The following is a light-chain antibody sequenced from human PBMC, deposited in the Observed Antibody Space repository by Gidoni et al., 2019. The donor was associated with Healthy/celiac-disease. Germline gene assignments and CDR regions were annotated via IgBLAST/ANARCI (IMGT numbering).Light chain of an antibody. V-gene: IGLV1-40*01. J-gene: IGLJ2*01. CDR2: GNS. CDR3: QSYDSSLSARDVV. CDR1: RSNIGAGYD. Sequence: QSVLTQPPSVSGAPGQRVTISCTGSRSNIGAGYDVHWYQQLPGTAPKLLIYGNSNRPSGVPDRFSGSKSGTSASLAITGLQAEDEADYYCQSYDSSLSARDVVFGGGTKLTVL.